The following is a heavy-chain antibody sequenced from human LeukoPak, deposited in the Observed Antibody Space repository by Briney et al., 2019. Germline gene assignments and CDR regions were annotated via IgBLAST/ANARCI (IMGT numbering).Heavy chain of an antibody. V-gene: IGHV1-46*01. D-gene: IGHD3-10*01. CDR2: INPSGGST. J-gene: IGHJ4*02. CDR1: GYTFTSYY. Sequence: ASVKVSCKASGYTFTSYYMHWVRQAPGQGLEWMGIINPSGGSTSYAQKFQGRVTMTRDTSTSTVYMELSSLRSEDTAVYYCAAAGWFGELSDYWDQGTLVTVSS. CDR3: AAAGWFGELSDY.